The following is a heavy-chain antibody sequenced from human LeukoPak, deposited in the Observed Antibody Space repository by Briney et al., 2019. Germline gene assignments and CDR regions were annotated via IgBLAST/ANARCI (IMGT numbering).Heavy chain of an antibody. Sequence: PSETLSLTCTVSGGSISRYYWSGIRQPPGKGREWIGYIYYCASTNYNPPLNSRVTIPVDTSKHQFSLQLSPRTASDTDGSYCVSAGANHDYYHLDVWGKGTTVTISS. J-gene: IGHJ6*03. D-gene: IGHD4/OR15-4a*01. CDR3: VSAGANHDYYHLDV. CDR1: GGSISRYY. V-gene: IGHV4-59*01. CDR2: IYYCAST.